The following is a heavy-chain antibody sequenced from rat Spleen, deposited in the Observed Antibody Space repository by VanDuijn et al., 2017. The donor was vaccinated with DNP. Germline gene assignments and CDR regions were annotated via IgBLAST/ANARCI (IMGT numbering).Heavy chain of an antibody. CDR1: GYTFTTYY. V-gene: IGHV1-43*01. J-gene: IGHJ2*01. D-gene: IGHD1-4*01. CDR2: IHTGSGGT. Sequence: QVQLQQSGAELAKPGSSVMISCRASGYTFTTYYIGWIKQTTRQGLEYIGYIHTGSGGTHYNEKFKAKATLTVDKSSSTAFMQLSSLTPDDSAVYYCARWGGPGYFDYWGQGVMVTVSS. CDR3: ARWGGPGYFDY.